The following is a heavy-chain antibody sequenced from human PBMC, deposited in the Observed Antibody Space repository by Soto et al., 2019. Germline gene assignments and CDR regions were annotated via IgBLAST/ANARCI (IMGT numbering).Heavy chain of an antibody. CDR3: ARFIYYPDPKDV. CDR2: IYSDGST. CDR1: GFTVSNNY. V-gene: IGHV3-66*01. D-gene: IGHD1-26*01. J-gene: IGHJ6*02. Sequence: SGGSLRLSCAASGFTVSNNYMSWVRQAPGKGLEWVSVIYSDGSTYNADSVKGRFTISRDNSKNTLYLQMNGLRAEDTAIYYCARFIYYPDPKDVWSQRTTVIVSS.